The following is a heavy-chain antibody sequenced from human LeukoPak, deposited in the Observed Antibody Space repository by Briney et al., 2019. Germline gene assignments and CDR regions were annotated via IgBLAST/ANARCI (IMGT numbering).Heavy chain of an antibody. D-gene: IGHD3-22*01. CDR2: IYTSGST. Sequence: ASETLSLTCTVSGNSISSCDNYWSRNRQSAGKGLEWIVRIYTSGSTNYNLSLKSRVTISGDTSKNQFSLRLSSVTATDAAVYYCARASYSYDINGWVPFDYWGQGTLVTVSS. CDR1: GNSISSCDNY. CDR3: ARASYSYDINGWVPFDY. V-gene: IGHV4-61*02. J-gene: IGHJ4*02.